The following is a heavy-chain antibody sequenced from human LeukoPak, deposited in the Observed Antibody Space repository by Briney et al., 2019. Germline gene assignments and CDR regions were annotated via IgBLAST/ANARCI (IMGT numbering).Heavy chain of an antibody. D-gene: IGHD1-7*01. Sequence: PSETLSLTCTVSGGSISSGGYYWSWIRQPPGKGLEWIGYIYHSGSTYYNPSLKSRVTISVDRSKNQFSLKLSSVTAADTAVYYCARVVLELRNFDYWGQGTLVTVSS. CDR2: IYHSGST. J-gene: IGHJ4*02. V-gene: IGHV4-30-2*01. CDR3: ARVVLELRNFDY. CDR1: GGSISSGGYY.